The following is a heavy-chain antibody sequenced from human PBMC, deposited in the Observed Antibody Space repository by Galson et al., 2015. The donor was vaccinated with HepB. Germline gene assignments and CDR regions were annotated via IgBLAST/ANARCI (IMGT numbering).Heavy chain of an antibody. Sequence: VRQAPGKGLEWVALISHDGNKKYYADSVRGRSTISRENSKNTLYLQVNSLRAEDTALYYCTREGENYGDFQYWGQGTLVTVSS. CDR3: TREGENYGDFQY. J-gene: IGHJ4*02. D-gene: IGHD4-17*01. V-gene: IGHV3-30*04. CDR2: ISHDGNKK.